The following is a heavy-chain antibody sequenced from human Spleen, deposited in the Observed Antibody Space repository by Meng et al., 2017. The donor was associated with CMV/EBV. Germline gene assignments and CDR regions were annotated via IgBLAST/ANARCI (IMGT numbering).Heavy chain of an antibody. CDR1: GGSISSCGYY. CDR3: ARAWKDRGGDCYSDY. J-gene: IGHJ4*02. D-gene: IGHD2-21*01. V-gene: IGHV4-31*02. Sequence: SGGSISSCGYYWSWIRQHPGKGLEWIGYIYYSGSTYYNPSLKSRVTISVDTSKNQFSLKLSSVTAADTAVYYCARAWKDRGGDCYSDYWGQGTLVTVSS. CDR2: IYYSGST.